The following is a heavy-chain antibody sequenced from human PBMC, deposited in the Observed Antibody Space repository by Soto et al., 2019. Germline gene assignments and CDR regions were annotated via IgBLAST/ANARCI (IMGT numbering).Heavy chain of an antibody. CDR1: GGSISSGGYY. CDR3: ARELMIYDTLTGHRAPGGMDV. V-gene: IGHV4-31*03. Sequence: SETLSLTCTVSGGSISSGGYYWSWIRQHPGKGLEWIGYIYYSGSTYYNPSLKSRVTISVDTSKNQFSLKLSSVTAADTAVYYCARELMIYDTLTGHRAPGGMDVRGPGTTLTVFS. D-gene: IGHD3-9*01. J-gene: IGHJ6*02. CDR2: IYYSGST.